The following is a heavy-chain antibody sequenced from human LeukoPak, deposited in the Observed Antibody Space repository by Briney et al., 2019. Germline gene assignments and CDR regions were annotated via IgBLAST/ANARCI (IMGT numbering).Heavy chain of an antibody. J-gene: IGHJ4*02. V-gene: IGHV3-48*03. Sequence: GGSLRLSCTASGFTFSSYEMNWVRQAPGKGLEWVSYISYSGSATTYGDSVKGRFTIFRDNTKNSFYLQMDSLRAEDTAVYYCARDNYDYGDYYFDYWGQGTLVTVSS. CDR1: GFTFSSYE. D-gene: IGHD4-17*01. CDR2: ISYSGSAT. CDR3: ARDNYDYGDYYFDY.